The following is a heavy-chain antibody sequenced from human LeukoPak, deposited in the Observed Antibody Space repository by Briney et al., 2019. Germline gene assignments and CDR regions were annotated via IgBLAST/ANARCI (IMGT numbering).Heavy chain of an antibody. CDR2: ISWDGGST. CDR1: GFTFDDYA. D-gene: IGHD2-21*02. CDR3: AKWGCSGSDCYPFDY. V-gene: IGHV3-43D*03. J-gene: IGHJ4*02. Sequence: GGSLRLSCAASGFTFDDYAIHWVRQAPGKGLEWVSLISWDGGSTYYADSVKGRFTISRDNSKSTLYLQMNSLRAEDTAVYYCAKWGCSGSDCYPFDYWGQGTLVTVSS.